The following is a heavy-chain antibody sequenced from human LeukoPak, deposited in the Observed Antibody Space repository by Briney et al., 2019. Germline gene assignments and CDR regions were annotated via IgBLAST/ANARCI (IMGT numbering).Heavy chain of an antibody. J-gene: IGHJ4*02. CDR1: GGTFSTYA. D-gene: IGHD5-12*01. V-gene: IGHV1-69*13. CDR3: VRDMGGHDFYFNY. Sequence: SVKVSCKASGGTFSTYAISWVRQAPGQGLEWMGGIIPMFGTANYAQKFQGRVTITADESTSTAYMELSSLRSEDTAVYYCVRDMGGHDFYFNYWGQGALVTVSS. CDR2: IIPMFGTA.